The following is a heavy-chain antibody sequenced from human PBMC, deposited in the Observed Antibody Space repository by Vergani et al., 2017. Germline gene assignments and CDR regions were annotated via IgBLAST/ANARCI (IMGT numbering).Heavy chain of an antibody. J-gene: IGHJ4*02. D-gene: IGHD4-11*01. CDR1: GFTFSSYA. Sequence: QVQLVESGGGAVQPGRSLRLSCAAAGFTFSSYAMHWVRQAPGKGLEWVAVISYDGSHKYYADSVQGRFTISRDNSKNTLYLQMNSLRAEDTAVYYCARDDYSNYAHELFDYWGQGTLVTVSS. CDR3: ARDDYSNYAHELFDY. V-gene: IGHV3-30*04. CDR2: ISYDGSHK.